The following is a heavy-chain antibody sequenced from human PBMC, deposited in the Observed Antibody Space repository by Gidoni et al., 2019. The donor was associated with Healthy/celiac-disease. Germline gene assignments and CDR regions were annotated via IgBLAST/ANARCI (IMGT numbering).Heavy chain of an antibody. CDR2: ISSSSSYT. Sequence: QMQLVESWGGLVKPGGSLRLSCAASAFTFSDYYMSWIRQAPGKGLEWVSYISSSSSYTNYADSVKGRFTISRDNAKNSLYLQMNSLRAEDTAVYYCARILSGSSWYYYYGMDVWGQGTTVTVSS. J-gene: IGHJ6*02. V-gene: IGHV3-11*05. D-gene: IGHD6-13*01. CDR1: AFTFSDYY. CDR3: ARILSGSSWYYYYGMDV.